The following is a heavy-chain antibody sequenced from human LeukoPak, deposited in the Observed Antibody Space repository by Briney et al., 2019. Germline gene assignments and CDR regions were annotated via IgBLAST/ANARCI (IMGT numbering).Heavy chain of an antibody. Sequence: GGSLRLSCAASGFTFSIHSMNWVRQAPGKGLEWGSSISSSSSYIYYADSVKGRFTISRDNAKNSLYLQMNSLRAEDTAVYYCARVGLLWFGELSSYGMDVWGQGTTVTVSS. CDR2: ISSSSSYI. J-gene: IGHJ6*02. CDR1: GFTFSIHS. CDR3: ARVGLLWFGELSSYGMDV. V-gene: IGHV3-21*01. D-gene: IGHD3-10*01.